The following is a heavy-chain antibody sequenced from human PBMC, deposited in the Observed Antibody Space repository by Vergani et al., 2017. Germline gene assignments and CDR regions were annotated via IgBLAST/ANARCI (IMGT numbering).Heavy chain of an antibody. Sequence: QVQLVQSGAEVKKPGASVKVSCKASGYTFTSYYMHWVRQAPGQGLEWMGIINPSGGSTSYAQKFQGRVTMTRDTSTSTVSMELSSLRSEDTAVYYCARDSRYCSSTSCYVGRDWFDPWGQGTLVTVSS. CDR1: GYTFTSYY. J-gene: IGHJ5*02. V-gene: IGHV1-46*01. CDR2: INPSGGST. D-gene: IGHD2-2*01. CDR3: ARDSRYCSSTSCYVGRDWFDP.